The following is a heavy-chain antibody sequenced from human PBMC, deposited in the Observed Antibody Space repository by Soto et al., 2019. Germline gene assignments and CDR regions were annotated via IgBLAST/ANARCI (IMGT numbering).Heavy chain of an antibody. V-gene: IGHV4-31*03. CDR3: ARDFTDSSGPRLGMGV. J-gene: IGHJ6*02. CDR2: IYYSGST. CDR1: GDSVSSGGYY. Sequence: SETLSLTCIVSGDSVSSGGYYWSWIRQHPGKGLEWIGYIYYSGSTYYNPSLKSRVTISVDTSKSQFSLKLSSVTAADTAVYYCARDFTDSSGPRLGMGVWGQGTTVTVSS. D-gene: IGHD6-19*01.